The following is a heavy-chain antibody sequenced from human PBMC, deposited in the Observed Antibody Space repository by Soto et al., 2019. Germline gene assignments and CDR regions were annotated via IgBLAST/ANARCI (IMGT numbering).Heavy chain of an antibody. V-gene: IGHV1-2*04. D-gene: IGHD3-3*01. CDR1: GYTFNGYY. CDR3: ARDGRAIFDNYYYYGMDV. CDR2: INPNSGGT. Sequence: ASVKVSCKASGYTFNGYYMHWVRQAPGQGLEWMGWINPNSGGTNYARKFQGWVTMTRDTSISTAYMELSRLRSDDTAVYYCARDGRAIFDNYYYYGMDVWGQGTTVTVSS. J-gene: IGHJ6*02.